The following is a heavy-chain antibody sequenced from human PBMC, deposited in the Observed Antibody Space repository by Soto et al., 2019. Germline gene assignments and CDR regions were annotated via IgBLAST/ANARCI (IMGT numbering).Heavy chain of an antibody. CDR1: GGSISSYY. J-gene: IGHJ5*02. D-gene: IGHD2-2*01. V-gene: IGHV4-59*01. Sequence: SETLSLTCTVSGGSISSYYWSWIRQPPGKGLEWIGYIYYSGSTNYNPSLKSRVTISVDTSKNQFSLKLSSVTAADTAVYYCARLGCSSTSCYWYNWFDPWGQGTLVTVSS. CDR2: IYYSGST. CDR3: ARLGCSSTSCYWYNWFDP.